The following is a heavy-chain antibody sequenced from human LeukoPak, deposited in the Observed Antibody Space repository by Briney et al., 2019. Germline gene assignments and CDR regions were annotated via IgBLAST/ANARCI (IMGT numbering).Heavy chain of an antibody. Sequence: AGGSLRLSCAASGFTFSSYGMHWVRQAPGKGLEWVAFIRYDGSNKYYADSVKGRFTISRDTSKNTLYLQMNSLRAEDTAVYYCAKAGRYGSGSYYSMGYWGQGTLVTVSS. J-gene: IGHJ4*02. V-gene: IGHV3-30*02. CDR2: IRYDGSNK. D-gene: IGHD3-10*01. CDR3: AKAGRYGSGSYYSMGY. CDR1: GFTFSSYG.